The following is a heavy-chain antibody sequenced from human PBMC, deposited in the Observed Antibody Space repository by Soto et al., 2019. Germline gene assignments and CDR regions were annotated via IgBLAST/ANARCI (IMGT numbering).Heavy chain of an antibody. CDR2: IFSDNER. V-gene: IGHV2-26*01. J-gene: IGHJ6*02. CDR1: GFSLTTGKMG. Sequence: GPTLVNPTGTLTLTCTVSGFSLTTGKMGVSWIRQPPGKALEWLAHIFSDNERSYSTSLQGRLTISKDTSGSQVVLSMTNVDPVDTATYYCARMKVDSYQFYYAMDVWGQGTTVTVSS. CDR3: ARMKVDSYQFYYAMDV. D-gene: IGHD3-9*01.